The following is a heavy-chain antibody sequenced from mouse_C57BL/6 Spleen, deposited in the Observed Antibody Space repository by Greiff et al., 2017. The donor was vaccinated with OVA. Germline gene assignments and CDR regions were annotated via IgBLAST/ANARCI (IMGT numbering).Heavy chain of an antibody. V-gene: IGHV2-2*01. CDR3: ARVFYYYGSSYMDY. D-gene: IGHD1-1*01. CDR2: IWSGGST. Sequence: VKLVESGPGLVQPSQSLSITCTVSGFSLTSYGVHWVRQSPGKGLEWLGVIWSGGSTDYNAAFISRLSISKDNSKSQVFFKMNSLQADDTAIYYCARVFYYYGSSYMDYWGQGTSVTVSS. CDR1: GFSLTSYG. J-gene: IGHJ4*01.